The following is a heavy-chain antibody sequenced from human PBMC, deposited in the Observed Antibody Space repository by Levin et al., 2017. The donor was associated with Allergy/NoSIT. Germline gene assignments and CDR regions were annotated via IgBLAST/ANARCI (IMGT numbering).Heavy chain of an antibody. V-gene: IGHV1-8*01. J-gene: IGHJ4*02. CDR1: GYTFSSYD. CDR3: ARAIRYQLLMEY. CDR2: MNPNSGNT. Sequence: VASVKVSCKPSGYTFSSYDITWVRLAAGQGLEWMGWMNPNSGNTGYAQKFRGRVSMTSDSSITTAYMELSSLESEDTAVYYCARAIRYQLLMEYWGQGTLVTVSS. D-gene: IGHD2-2*01.